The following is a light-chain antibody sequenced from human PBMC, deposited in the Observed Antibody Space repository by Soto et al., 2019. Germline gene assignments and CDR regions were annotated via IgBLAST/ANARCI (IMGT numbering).Light chain of an antibody. V-gene: IGKV1-9*01. CDR1: QYIYNY. J-gene: IGKJ5*01. Sequence: DIQMTQSPSSLSASVGDRVTITCRASQYIYNYLSWYQVKPGKAPKLLIYAASTLESGVPSRFSATVSGTEFSLTITSLQPEDFATYYCQQLFDSPITFGQGTRLEIK. CDR2: AAS. CDR3: QQLFDSPIT.